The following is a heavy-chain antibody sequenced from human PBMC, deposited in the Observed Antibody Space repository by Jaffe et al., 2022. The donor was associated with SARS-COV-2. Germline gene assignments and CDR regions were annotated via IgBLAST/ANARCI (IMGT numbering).Heavy chain of an antibody. CDR3: ARIRLAAGELPGFDP. J-gene: IGHJ5*02. Sequence: QVTLRESGPALVKPTQTLTLTCTFSGFSLSTSGMCVSWIRQPPGKALEWLALIDWDDDKYYSTSLKTRLTISKDTSKNQVVLTMTNMDPVDTATYYCARIRLAAGELPGFDPWGQGTLVTVSS. CDR2: IDWDDDK. CDR1: GFSLSTSGMC. D-gene: IGHD6-13*01. V-gene: IGHV2-70*01.